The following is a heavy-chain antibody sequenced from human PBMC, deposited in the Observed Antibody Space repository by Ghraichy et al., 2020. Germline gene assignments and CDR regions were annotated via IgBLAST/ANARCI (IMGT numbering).Heavy chain of an antibody. D-gene: IGHD2-15*01. CDR2: ISNDGSNE. CDR1: GFTFRAYS. CDR3: ARDDEYCSGGRCHSGDFP. J-gene: IGHJ5*02. V-gene: IGHV3-30*09. Sequence: GGSLRLSCAASGFTFRAYSMHWVRQAPVKGLEWVAVISNDGSNEFYADSVKGRFAISRDKSKNTLYLQMNSLRTEDTAVYYCARDDEYCSGGRCHSGDFPWGQGTLVTVSS.